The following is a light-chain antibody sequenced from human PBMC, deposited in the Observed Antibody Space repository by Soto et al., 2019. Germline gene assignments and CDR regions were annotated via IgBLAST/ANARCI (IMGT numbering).Light chain of an antibody. J-gene: IGLJ3*02. CDR2: EGH. Sequence: QSALAQPASVSGSPGQSITISCTGTSGFVGSFSLVSWYQQHPGKAPKVMISEGHRRPSGVPDRFSGSTSVNSASLTISGLQADDEADYYCAAWDDSLNARWVFGGGTQLTVL. CDR3: AAWDDSLNARWV. CDR1: SGFVGSFSL. V-gene: IGLV2-23*01.